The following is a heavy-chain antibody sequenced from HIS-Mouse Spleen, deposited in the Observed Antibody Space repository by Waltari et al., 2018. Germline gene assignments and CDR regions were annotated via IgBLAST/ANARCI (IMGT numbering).Heavy chain of an antibody. D-gene: IGHD6-13*01. V-gene: IGHV4-39*07. CDR3: AREIPYSSSWYDWYFDL. CDR1: GGSISSSSYY. CDR2: IYYSGGT. J-gene: IGHJ2*01. Sequence: QLQLQESGPGLVKPSETLSLTCTVSGGSISSSSYYWGWIRQPPGKGLEWIGSIYYSGGTDYNRSLKSRVTISVETSKNQFSLKLSSVTAADTAVYYCAREIPYSSSWYDWYFDLWGRGTLVTVSS.